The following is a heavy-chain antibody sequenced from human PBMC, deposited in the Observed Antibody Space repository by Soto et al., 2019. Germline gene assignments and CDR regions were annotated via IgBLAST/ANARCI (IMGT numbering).Heavy chain of an antibody. CDR3: AREQVVPAAMAVWFDP. CDR2: ISSSSSTI. D-gene: IGHD2-2*01. Sequence: GGSLRLSCAASGFTFSSYSMNWVRQAPGKGLEWVSYISSSSSTIYYADSVKGRFTISRDNAKNSLYLQMNSLRAEDTAVYYCAREQVVPAAMAVWFDPWGQGTLVTVSS. CDR1: GFTFSSYS. J-gene: IGHJ5*02. V-gene: IGHV3-48*01.